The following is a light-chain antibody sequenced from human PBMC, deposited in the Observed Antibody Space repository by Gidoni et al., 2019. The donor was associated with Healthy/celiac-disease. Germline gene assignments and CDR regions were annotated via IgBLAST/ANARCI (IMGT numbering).Light chain of an antibody. CDR1: QSLLHSNGSNY. Sequence: DIVMTQSPLSLPVTPGEPASISCRSSQSLLHSNGSNYSDWYLQKPGQSPQLLIYLGSNRAAGVPDRFSGSGSGTDFTLKISRVEAEDVGVYYCMQALQTWTFGQGTKVEIK. J-gene: IGKJ1*01. CDR2: LGS. V-gene: IGKV2-28*01. CDR3: MQALQTWT.